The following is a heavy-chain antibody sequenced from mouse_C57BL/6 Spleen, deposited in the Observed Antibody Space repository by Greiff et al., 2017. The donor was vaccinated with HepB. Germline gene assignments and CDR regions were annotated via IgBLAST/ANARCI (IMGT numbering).Heavy chain of an antibody. CDR2: ISSGGDYI. CDR3: TRGRLPYAMDY. V-gene: IGHV5-9-1*02. D-gene: IGHD2-2*01. J-gene: IGHJ4*01. Sequence: EVKLQESGEGLVKPGGSLKLSCAASGFTFSSYAMSWVRQTPEKRLEWVAYISSGGDYIYYADTVKGRFTISRDNARNTLYLQMSSLKSEDTAMYYCTRGRLPYAMDYWGQGTSVTVSS. CDR1: GFTFSSYA.